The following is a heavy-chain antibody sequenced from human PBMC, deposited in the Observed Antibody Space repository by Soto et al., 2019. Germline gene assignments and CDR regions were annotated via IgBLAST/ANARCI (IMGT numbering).Heavy chain of an antibody. J-gene: IGHJ6*03. D-gene: IGHD2-15*01. CDR3: ARAIGATYYYCYYMDV. Sequence: GGSLRLSCAASGFTFSSYWMSWVRQAPGKGLEWVANIKQDGSEKYYVDSVKGRFTISRDNAKNSLYLQMNSLRAEDTAVYYCARAIGATYYYCYYMDVWGKGTTVTVSS. V-gene: IGHV3-7*01. CDR1: GFTFSSYW. CDR2: IKQDGSEK.